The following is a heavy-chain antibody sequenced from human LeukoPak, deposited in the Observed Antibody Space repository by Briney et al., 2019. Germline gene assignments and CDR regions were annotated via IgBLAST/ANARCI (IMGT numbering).Heavy chain of an antibody. Sequence: GGSLRLSCAASGFTFSYCGLSWVRQAPGKGLEWVSGFGHNGDITYSDSVKGRFTISRDNSKNALFLQMNSLRADDTAVYFCAKQAGWGAYFSFLPFDFWGRGTLVTVSS. CDR1: GFTFSYCG. J-gene: IGHJ4*02. V-gene: IGHV3-23*01. D-gene: IGHD3-3*01. CDR3: AKQAGWGAYFSFLPFDF. CDR2: FGHNGDIT.